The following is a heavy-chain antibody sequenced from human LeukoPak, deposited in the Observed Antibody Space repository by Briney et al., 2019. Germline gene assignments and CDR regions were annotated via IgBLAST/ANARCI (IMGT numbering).Heavy chain of an antibody. CDR1: GGSISSGSYY. J-gene: IGHJ4*02. D-gene: IGHD5-18*01. CDR3: ARRGYSYGAV. Sequence: SETLSLTCTVSGGSISSGSYYWSWIRQPAGKGLEWIGRIYTSGSTNYNPSLKSRVTISVDTSKNQFSLKLSSVTAADTAVYYCARRGYSYGAVWGQGTLVTVSS. CDR2: IYTSGST. V-gene: IGHV4-61*02.